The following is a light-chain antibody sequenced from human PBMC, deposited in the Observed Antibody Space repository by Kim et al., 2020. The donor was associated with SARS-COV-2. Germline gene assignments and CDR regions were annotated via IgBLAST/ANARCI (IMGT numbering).Light chain of an antibody. J-gene: IGLJ3*02. Sequence: GQGFTIACSGSMSNIGNNFVYWYQQLPGAAPKLLGYRNHERPSGVPDRFSGSKSDTSASLAITGLRSADEADYYCASWDDGLNGPVFGGGTQLTVL. CDR3: ASWDDGLNGPV. V-gene: IGLV1-47*01. CDR1: MSNIGNNF. CDR2: RNH.